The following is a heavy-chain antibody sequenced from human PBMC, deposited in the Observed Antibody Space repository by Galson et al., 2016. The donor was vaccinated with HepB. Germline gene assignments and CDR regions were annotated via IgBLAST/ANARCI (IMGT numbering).Heavy chain of an antibody. CDR2: IYYNSDRI. CDR3: VRDMAPGGAGV. Sequence: SLRLSCAASGFTFDDSAMHWVRQTPGKGLEWVSGIYYNSDRIGYVDSVRGRFTISRDNARNSLYLQMNSLEPEDSALYYCVRDMAPGGAGVWGQGATVTVSS. V-gene: IGHV3-9*01. J-gene: IGHJ6*02. D-gene: IGHD3-16*01. CDR1: GFTFDDSA.